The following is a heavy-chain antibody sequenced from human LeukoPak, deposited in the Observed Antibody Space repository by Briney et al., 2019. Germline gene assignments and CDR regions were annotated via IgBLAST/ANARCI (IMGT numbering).Heavy chain of an antibody. CDR2: ISWDGGST. J-gene: IGHJ6*03. CDR3: AKGPHYYYYMDV. V-gene: IGHV3-43D*03. CDR1: GFTFDDYA. Sequence: GVLRLSCAASGFTFDDYAMHWVRQAPGKGLEWVSLISWDGGSTYYADSVKGRFTISRDNSKNSLYLQMNSLRAEDTALYYCAKGPHYYYYMDVWGKGTTVTVSS.